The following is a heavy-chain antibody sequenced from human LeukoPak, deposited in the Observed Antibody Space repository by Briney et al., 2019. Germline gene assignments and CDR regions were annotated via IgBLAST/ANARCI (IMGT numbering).Heavy chain of an antibody. Sequence: SETLSLTCAVSGVSVSPYYWAWIRQPPGKGLEWIGYIHTSGSNNQYPSLKSRVTISVDKSKNHFSLRLTSVTAADTAVYYCARLSAAVHLGAFDLWGQGTMVTVSS. V-gene: IGHV4-4*09. J-gene: IGHJ3*01. CDR1: GVSVSPYY. D-gene: IGHD3-3*01. CDR3: ARLSAAVHLGAFDL. CDR2: IHTSGSN.